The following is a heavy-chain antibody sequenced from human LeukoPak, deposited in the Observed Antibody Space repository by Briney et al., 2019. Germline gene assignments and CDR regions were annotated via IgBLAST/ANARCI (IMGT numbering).Heavy chain of an antibody. CDR3: AREDGSYRMSDY. Sequence: GGSLRLACAASGFTVSSNYMSWVRQAPGKGLEWVSVIYSGGSTYYADSVKGRFTVSRDNSKNTLYLQMNSLRAEDTAVYYCAREDGSYRMSDYWGQGTLVTVSS. V-gene: IGHV3-53*01. J-gene: IGHJ4*02. D-gene: IGHD1-26*01. CDR2: IYSGGST. CDR1: GFTVSSNY.